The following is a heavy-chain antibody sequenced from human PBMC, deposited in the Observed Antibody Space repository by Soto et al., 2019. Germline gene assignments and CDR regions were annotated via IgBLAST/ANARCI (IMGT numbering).Heavy chain of an antibody. Sequence: QVQLVESGGGVVQPGRSLRLSCAASGFIFGTYGMHWVRPAPGKGLEWVALIWYDGSDKYYADSVKGRFTISRDNSKNTVFLQMTSGRAEETAVYYCGRGVGLGGGYYYYYMDVWGKGTTVTVSS. J-gene: IGHJ6*03. V-gene: IGHV3-33*01. CDR2: IWYDGSDK. CDR3: GRGVGLGGGYYYYYMDV. D-gene: IGHD1-26*01. CDR1: GFIFGTYG.